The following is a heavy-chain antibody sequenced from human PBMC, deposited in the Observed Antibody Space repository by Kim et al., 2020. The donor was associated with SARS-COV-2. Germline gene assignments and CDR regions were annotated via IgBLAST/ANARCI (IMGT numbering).Heavy chain of an antibody. CDR2: INTNTGNP. Sequence: ASVKVSCKASEYTFTSYGMNWVRQAPGQGLEWMGWINTNTGNPTYAQGFTGRFVFSLDTSVSTAYLQISSLKPEDTAVYYCARTIHFGSGTYYPLGFWGQGTLVTVSS. CDR3: ARTIHFGSGTYYPLGF. J-gene: IGHJ4*02. CDR1: EYTFTSYG. V-gene: IGHV7-4-1*02. D-gene: IGHD3-10*01.